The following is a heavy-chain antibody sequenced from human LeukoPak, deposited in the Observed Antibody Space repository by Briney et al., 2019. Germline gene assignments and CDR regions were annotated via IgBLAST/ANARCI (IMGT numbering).Heavy chain of an antibody. CDR3: ARGGAISDTYGMGV. CDR1: GGSISSYY. V-gene: IGHV4-59*01. J-gene: IGHJ6*02. Sequence: SEALSLTCTVSGGSISSYYWSWIRQPPGKGLEWIGYIYYSGSTNYNPSLKSRVTISVDTSKNQFSLKLSSVTAADTAVYYCARGGAISDTYGMGVWGQGTTVTVSS. CDR2: IYYSGST. D-gene: IGHD3-10*01.